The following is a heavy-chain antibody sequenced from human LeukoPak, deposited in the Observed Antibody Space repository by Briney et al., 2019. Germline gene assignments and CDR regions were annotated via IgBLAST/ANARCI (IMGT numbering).Heavy chain of an antibody. J-gene: IGHJ4*02. D-gene: IGHD4/OR15-4a*01. CDR1: GSPFCQYA. CDR2: ISDSGGSI. Sequence: GGPLRLFCAASGSPFCQYAMRWLRQAPPKGVEGVSTISDSGGSIYFADSVKGRFTISRDNSKITLYLQMTSLRAEDTAVYFCAREVPYFDYWGQGTLVTVSS. V-gene: IGHV3-23*01. CDR3: AREVPYFDY.